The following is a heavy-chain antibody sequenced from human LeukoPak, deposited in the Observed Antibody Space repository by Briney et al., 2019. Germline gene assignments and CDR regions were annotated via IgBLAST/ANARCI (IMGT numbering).Heavy chain of an antibody. CDR2: ISYDGSNK. Sequence: PGGSLRLSCAASGFTFSSYAMPWVRQAPGKGLEWVAVISYDGSNKYYADSVKGRFTISRDNSKNTLYLQMNSLRAEDTAVYYCRAYCGGDCYSSYSFDYWGQGTLVTVSS. D-gene: IGHD2-21*02. V-gene: IGHV3-30-3*01. CDR3: RAYCGGDCYSSYSFDY. J-gene: IGHJ4*02. CDR1: GFTFSSYA.